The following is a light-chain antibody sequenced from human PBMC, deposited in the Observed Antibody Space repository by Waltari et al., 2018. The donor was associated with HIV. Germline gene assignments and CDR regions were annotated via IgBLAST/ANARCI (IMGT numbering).Light chain of an antibody. V-gene: IGLV1-40*01. J-gene: IGLJ2*01. CDR2: GNS. CDR3: QSYDSSLSGVI. CDR1: SSNIGGGYD. Sequence: QSVLTQPPSVSGAPGQRVTIPCTGSSSNIGGGYDVHGDQQLPGTAPKLLIYGNSDRPSGVPDRFSGSKSGTSASLAITGLQAEDEADYFCQSYDSSLSGVIFGGGTKLTVL.